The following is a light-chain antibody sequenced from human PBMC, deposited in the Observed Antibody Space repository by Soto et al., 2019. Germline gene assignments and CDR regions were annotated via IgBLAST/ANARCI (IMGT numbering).Light chain of an antibody. J-gene: IGKJ3*01. V-gene: IGKV3-11*01. CDR3: QQRSNWL. CDR2: DAS. Sequence: EIVLTQSPAPLSLSPGERANLSCRASQSISSYLAWYQHKPGQAPRLLIYDASNRATGIPDRFSGSGSGTDFTLTISRLEPEDSAVYYCQQRSNWLFGPGTKVDIK. CDR1: QSISSY.